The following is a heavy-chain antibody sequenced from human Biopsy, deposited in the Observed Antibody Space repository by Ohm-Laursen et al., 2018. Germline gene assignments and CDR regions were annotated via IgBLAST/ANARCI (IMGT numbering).Heavy chain of an antibody. CDR3: ATKLTGYFHH. D-gene: IGHD3-9*01. CDR1: GGTFSNYG. V-gene: IGHV1-69*06. CDR2: NIPILGTG. J-gene: IGHJ1*01. Sequence: ASVKVSCKAPGGTFSNYGVNWVQQAPGRGLEWLGGNIPILGTGNYAQKFQDRVTVAADTSTSTATMELRSLRSDDTAVYYCATKLTGYFHHWGQGTLVIVSS.